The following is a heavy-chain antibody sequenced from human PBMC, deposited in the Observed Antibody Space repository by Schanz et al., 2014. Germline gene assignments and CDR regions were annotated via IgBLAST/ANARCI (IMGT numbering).Heavy chain of an antibody. Sequence: QVQVVQSGAEVKKPGASVKVSCKASGGTFSTYPINWLRQAPGQGLEWMGRIIPILGIANYAQNFQGRVTITADKSTSTAYMELTSLASEDTAVYYCARGQRRTIGRPFGPWGQGTLVTVSS. CDR1: GGTFSTYP. V-gene: IGHV1-69*04. CDR2: IIPILGIA. J-gene: IGHJ5*02. D-gene: IGHD6-25*01. CDR3: ARGQRRTIGRPFGP.